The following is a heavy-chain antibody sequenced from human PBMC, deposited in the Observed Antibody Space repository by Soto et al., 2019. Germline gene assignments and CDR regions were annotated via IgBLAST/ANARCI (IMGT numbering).Heavy chain of an antibody. CDR2: VHNCGST. V-gene: IGHV4-31*01. J-gene: IGHJ4*02. D-gene: IGHD5-18*01. CDR3: ARSLNGYAFDY. Sequence: PSETLSLTCTVSGGSISSGSYFWTWIRQHPGKGLEWIGYVHNCGSTFYTPSLKSQVTISLDTSRNLFSLNLSSVTAADTAVYYCARSLNGYAFDYWGQGALVTVSS. CDR1: GGSISSGSYF.